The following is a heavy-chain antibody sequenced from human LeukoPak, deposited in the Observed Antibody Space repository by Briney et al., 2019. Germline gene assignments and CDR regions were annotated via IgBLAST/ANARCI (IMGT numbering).Heavy chain of an antibody. Sequence: PGRSLRLSCAASGFTFSSYGMHWVRQAPGKGLERVAVISYDGSNKYYADSVKGRFTISRDNSKNTLYLQMNSLRPEDTAVYYCAKGTYIAAPIDYWGQGTLVTVSS. CDR2: ISYDGSNK. D-gene: IGHD6-13*01. CDR3: AKGTYIAAPIDY. J-gene: IGHJ4*02. V-gene: IGHV3-30*18. CDR1: GFTFSSYG.